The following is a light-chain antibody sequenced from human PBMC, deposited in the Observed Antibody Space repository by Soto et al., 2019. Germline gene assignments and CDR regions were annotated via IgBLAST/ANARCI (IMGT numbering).Light chain of an antibody. CDR3: KQYESNHNT. V-gene: IGKV4-1*01. CDR1: QSVLYSSNNKNY. Sequence: DIVMTQSPDSLAVSLGERATINCKSSQSVLYSSNNKNYLAWYQQRPGQPPKLLIYWASTRESGVPDRFSGSGSGTDFTLTITSLQAEDVAVYYCKQYESNHNTFGKGTKLEIK. J-gene: IGKJ2*01. CDR2: WAS.